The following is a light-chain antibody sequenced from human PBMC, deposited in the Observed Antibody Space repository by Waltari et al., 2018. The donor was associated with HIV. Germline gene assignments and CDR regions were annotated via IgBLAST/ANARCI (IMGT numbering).Light chain of an antibody. CDR2: AAS. J-gene: IGKJ1*01. CDR3: QQSFNNPRT. Sequence: DIQLTQSPSSLSTSVGDRVTITCRASQSVSTSLNWYQQKPGKAPELLIYAASNLQSGVPSRFSGTGSGTDFTLTISSLHPEDSAIYFCQQSFNNPRTFGQGTKVEIK. CDR1: QSVSTS. V-gene: IGKV1-39*01.